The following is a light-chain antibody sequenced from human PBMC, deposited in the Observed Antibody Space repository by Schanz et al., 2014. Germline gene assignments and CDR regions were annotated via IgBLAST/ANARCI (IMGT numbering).Light chain of an antibody. CDR2: TNN. CDR3: AAWDDGLRGV. CDR1: SSNIGSNY. V-gene: IGLV1-47*01. J-gene: IGLJ2*01. Sequence: QSVLTQPPSASGTPGQRVTISCSGSSSNIGSNYVYWYQQLPGTAPKLLIYTNNQRPSGVPDRFSGSKSGTSASLAISGLRPEDEADYYCAAWDDGLRGVFGGGTKLTVL.